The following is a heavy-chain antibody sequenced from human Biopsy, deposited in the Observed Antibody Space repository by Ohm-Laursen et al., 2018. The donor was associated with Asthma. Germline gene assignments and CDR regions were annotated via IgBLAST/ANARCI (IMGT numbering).Heavy chain of an antibody. CDR2: IYYIGST. V-gene: IGHV4-30-4*01. CDR1: GGSISSGAYY. J-gene: IGHJ4*02. D-gene: IGHD3-16*01. Sequence: TLSLTYTVSGGSISSGAYYWSWVRQPPGKGLEWIGYIYYIGSTYCNPSLKSRVAISLDTSKNQFSLKLSSVTAADTAVYFCARRGGVRRYFDYWGQGTLVTVSS. CDR3: ARRGGVRRYFDY.